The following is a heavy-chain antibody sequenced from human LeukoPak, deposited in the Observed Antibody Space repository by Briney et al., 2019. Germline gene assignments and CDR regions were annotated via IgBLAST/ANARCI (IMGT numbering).Heavy chain of an antibody. CDR1: GFILSDYN. CDR3: ATGYSGYRRSYYYGMDV. Sequence: GSLRLSCAASGFILSDYNMHWVRQAPGKGLEWVAVISYDGSNKYYADSVKGRFTISRHNSKNTLYIQMNSLGADDTAVCYCATGYSGYRRSYYYGMDVWGQGTTVTVSS. V-gene: IGHV3-30*14. J-gene: IGHJ6*02. D-gene: IGHD5-12*01. CDR2: ISYDGSNK.